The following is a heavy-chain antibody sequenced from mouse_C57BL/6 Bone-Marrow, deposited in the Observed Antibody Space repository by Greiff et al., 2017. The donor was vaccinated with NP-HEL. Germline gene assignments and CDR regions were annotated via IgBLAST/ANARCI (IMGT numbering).Heavy chain of an antibody. Sequence: EVKVVESGGGLVQSGRSLRLSCATSGFTFSDFYMEWVRQAPGKGLEWIAASRNKANDYTTEYSASVKGRFIVSRDTSQSILYLQMNALRAEDTAIYYCARDAPYSDAMDYWGQGTSVTVSS. D-gene: IGHD2-10*01. CDR1: GFTFSDFY. J-gene: IGHJ4*01. CDR3: ARDAPYSDAMDY. CDR2: SRNKANDYTT. V-gene: IGHV7-1*01.